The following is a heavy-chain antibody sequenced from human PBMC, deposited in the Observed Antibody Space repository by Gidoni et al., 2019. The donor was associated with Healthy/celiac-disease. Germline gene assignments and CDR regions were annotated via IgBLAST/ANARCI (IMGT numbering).Heavy chain of an antibody. J-gene: IGHJ4*02. CDR1: GGSISSSRYY. V-gene: IGHV4-39*01. Sequence: QLQLQASGPGLVKPSETLSLTCTFSGGSISSSRYYWGWIRQPPGKGLEWIGSIYYSGSTYYNPSLKSRVTISVDTSKNQFSLKLSSVTAADTAVYYCARLVGALDYFDYWGQGTLVTVSS. CDR3: ARLVGALDYFDY. CDR2: IYYSGST. D-gene: IGHD1-26*01.